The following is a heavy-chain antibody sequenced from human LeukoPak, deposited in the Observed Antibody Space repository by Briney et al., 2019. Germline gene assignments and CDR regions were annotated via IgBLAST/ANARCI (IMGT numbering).Heavy chain of an antibody. V-gene: IGHV1-2*02. CDR3: ARGHMVRGVSDD. CDR2: INPNSGGT. D-gene: IGHD3-10*01. CDR1: GYTFTGYY. Sequence: ASVKVSCKASGYTFTGYYMHWVRQAPGQGLEWMGWINPNSGGTNYAQKFQGRVTMTRDTSISTAYMELSRLRSDDTAVCYCARGHMVRGVSDDWGQGTLVTVSS. J-gene: IGHJ4*02.